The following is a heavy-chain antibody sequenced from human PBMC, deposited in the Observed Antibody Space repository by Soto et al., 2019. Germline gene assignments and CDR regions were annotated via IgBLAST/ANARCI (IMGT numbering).Heavy chain of an antibody. J-gene: IGHJ6*02. Sequence: WSWIRXPPGKGLEWIGEINHSGSTNYNPSLKSRVTISVDTSKNQFSLKLSSVTAADTAVYYCARAHYYDSSGYLSRSGMDVWGQGTTVTVSS. D-gene: IGHD3-22*01. CDR3: ARAHYYDSSGYLSRSGMDV. CDR2: INHSGST. V-gene: IGHV4-34*01.